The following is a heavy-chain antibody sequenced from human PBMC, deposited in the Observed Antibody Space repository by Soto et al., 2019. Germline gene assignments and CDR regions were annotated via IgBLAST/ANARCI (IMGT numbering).Heavy chain of an antibody. Sequence: KESGPTLVKPTQTLTLTCTFSGFSLSTIGVGVGWIRQPPGKALEWLALIYWDDDKRYSPSLKSRLTITKDTSKNQVVLTMTNMDPVDTATYYCAHRPSYCSGGSCYSGFDYWGQGTLVTVSS. J-gene: IGHJ4*02. D-gene: IGHD2-15*01. V-gene: IGHV2-5*02. CDR2: IYWDDDK. CDR3: AHRPSYCSGGSCYSGFDY. CDR1: GFSLSTIGVG.